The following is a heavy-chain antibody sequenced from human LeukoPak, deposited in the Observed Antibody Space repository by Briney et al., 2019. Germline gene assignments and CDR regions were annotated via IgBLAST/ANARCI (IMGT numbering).Heavy chain of an antibody. J-gene: IGHJ3*02. CDR3: ATRSWAAHGYAFDI. Sequence: ASVKVSCKVSGYTLTELSMHWVRQAPGKGREWMGGFDPEDGETIYAQKFQGRVTMTEDTSTDTAYMELSSLRSEDTAVYYCATRSWAAHGYAFDIWGQGTTVTVSS. V-gene: IGHV1-24*01. CDR2: FDPEDGET. D-gene: IGHD1-26*01. CDR1: GYTLTELS.